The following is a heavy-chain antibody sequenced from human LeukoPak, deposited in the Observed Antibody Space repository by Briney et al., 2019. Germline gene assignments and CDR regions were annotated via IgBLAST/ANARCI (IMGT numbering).Heavy chain of an antibody. CDR3: ERGGCKFGGGIGP. CDR2: IYDTGTI. V-gene: IGHV4-59*01. J-gene: IGHJ5*02. D-gene: IGHD3-16*01. Sequence: SETLTLTCYDSGGAISSSYWSWIRQSPGKGLEWIGHIYDTGTINYNPSLKSRVTISIDMSKSQFSLRLSSMTAADTALYFCERGGCKFGGGIGPWGQGTLVTVSS. CDR1: GGAISSSY.